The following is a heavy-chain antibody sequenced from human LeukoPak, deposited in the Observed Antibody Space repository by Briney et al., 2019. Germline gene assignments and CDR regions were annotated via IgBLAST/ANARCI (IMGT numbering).Heavy chain of an antibody. V-gene: IGHV1-2*02. J-gene: IGHJ4*02. CDR2: SNPNSGGT. CDR3: ARGPGGGYDWLGH. D-gene: IGHD5-12*01. CDR1: GYIFTGYY. Sequence: ASVKVSCKASGYIFTGYYLHWVRQAPGQGLEWMGWSNPNSGGTNYAQKFQGRVTMTRDTSISTAYMELSRLRSDDTAVYYCARGPGGGYDWLGHWGQGTLVTVSS.